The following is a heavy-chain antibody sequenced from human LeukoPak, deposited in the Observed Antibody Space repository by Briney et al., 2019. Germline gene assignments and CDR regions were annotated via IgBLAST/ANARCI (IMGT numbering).Heavy chain of an antibody. CDR1: GFTFSNYW. Sequence: GGSLRLSCAASGFTFSNYWMSWVRQAPGKGLEWVANIKQDGSEEYYLDSVTGRFTISGDNAKNSLYLQMNSLRAEDTAVYYCARWATSFDFWGQGTLVTVSS. CDR3: ARWATSFDF. D-gene: IGHD6-6*01. V-gene: IGHV3-7*01. J-gene: IGHJ4*02. CDR2: IKQDGSEE.